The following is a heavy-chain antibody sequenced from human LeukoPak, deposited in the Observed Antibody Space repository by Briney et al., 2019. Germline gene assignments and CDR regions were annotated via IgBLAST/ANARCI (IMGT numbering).Heavy chain of an antibody. Sequence: GGSLRLSCAASGFTVSSYAMSWVRQAPGKGLEWVSAISGSGGSTYYADSVKGRFTISRDNSKNTLYLQMNSLRAEDTAVYYCAKDSSSSTFAYWGQGTLVTVSS. CDR3: AKDSSSSTFAY. J-gene: IGHJ4*02. D-gene: IGHD6-13*01. CDR2: ISGSGGST. V-gene: IGHV3-23*01. CDR1: GFTVSSYA.